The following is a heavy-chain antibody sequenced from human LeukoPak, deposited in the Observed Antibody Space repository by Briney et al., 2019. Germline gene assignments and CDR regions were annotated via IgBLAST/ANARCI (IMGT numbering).Heavy chain of an antibody. V-gene: IGHV3-23*01. CDR3: AKYMSSGY. J-gene: IGHJ4*02. CDR2: VSGSGDST. CDR1: GFTFSNCA. Sequence: GGSLRLSCAASGFTFSNCAMSWARQAPGKGLEWVSGVSGSGDSTYYADSVKGRFTISRDNSKNTLYLQMNSLRAEDTAVYYCAKYMSSGYWGQGTLVTVSS. D-gene: IGHD6-19*01.